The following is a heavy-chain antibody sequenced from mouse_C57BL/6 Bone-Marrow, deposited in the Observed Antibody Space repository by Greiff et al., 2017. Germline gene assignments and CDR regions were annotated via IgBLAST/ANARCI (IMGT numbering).Heavy chain of an antibody. V-gene: IGHV1-26*01. CDR3: AREYYYGGFAY. D-gene: IGHD1-1*01. Sequence: EVQLQQSGPELVKPGASVKISCKASGYTFTDYYMNWVKQSHGKSLEWIGDINPNNGGTSYNQKFKGKATLTVDKSSSTAYMELRSLTSEDSAVYYCAREYYYGGFAYWGQGTLVTVSA. J-gene: IGHJ3*01. CDR2: INPNNGGT. CDR1: GYTFTDYY.